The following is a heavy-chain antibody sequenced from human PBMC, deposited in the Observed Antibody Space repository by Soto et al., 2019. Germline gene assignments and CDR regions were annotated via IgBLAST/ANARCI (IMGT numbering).Heavy chain of an antibody. CDR1: GFTFSSYG. Sequence: GGSLRLSCAASGFTFSSYGMHWVRQAPGKGLEWVAVIWYDGSNKYYADSVKGRFTISRDNSKNTLYLQMNSLRAEDTAVYYCARDAVDGSWLDYWGQGTLVTVSS. J-gene: IGHJ4*02. D-gene: IGHD6-13*01. V-gene: IGHV3-33*01. CDR2: IWYDGSNK. CDR3: ARDAVDGSWLDY.